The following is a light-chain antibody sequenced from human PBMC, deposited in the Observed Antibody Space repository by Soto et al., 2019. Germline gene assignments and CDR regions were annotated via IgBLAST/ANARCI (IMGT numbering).Light chain of an antibody. J-gene: IGKJ4*01. CDR1: QSVSSSY. CDR2: GAS. V-gene: IGKV3-20*01. CDR3: QQYGSSLGVT. Sequence: EIVLTQSSATLSLSPGERATLSCRASQSVSSSYLAWYQQKPGQAPRLLIYGASSRATGIPDRFSGSGSGTDFTLTISRLEPEDFAVYYCQQYGSSLGVTFGGGTKVDIK.